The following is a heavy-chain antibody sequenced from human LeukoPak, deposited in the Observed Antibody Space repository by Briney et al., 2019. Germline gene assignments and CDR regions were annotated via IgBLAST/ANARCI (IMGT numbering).Heavy chain of an antibody. CDR2: NSAYNGNT. D-gene: IGHD2-2*01. CDR3: ARDGLGCSSTSCPFDY. CDR1: GYTFTSYG. Sequence: ASVKVSCKASGYTFTSYGICWVRPAPGQGLEWMGWNSAYNGNTNYAQKLQGRVTMTTDTSTSTAYMELRSLRSDDTAVYYCARDGLGCSSTSCPFDYWGQGTLVTVSS. V-gene: IGHV1-18*01. J-gene: IGHJ4*02.